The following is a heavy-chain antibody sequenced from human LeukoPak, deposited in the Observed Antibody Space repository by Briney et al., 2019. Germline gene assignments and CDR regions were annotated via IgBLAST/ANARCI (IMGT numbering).Heavy chain of an antibody. CDR2: ICTSGST. Sequence: SQTLSLTCTVSGGSISSGSYYWSWIRQPAGKGLEWTGRICTSGSTNYNPSLKSRVTISVDTSKHQFSLKLSSVTAADTAVYYCARELLYSSSWYDPFDYWGQGTLVTVSS. CDR1: GGSISSGSYY. J-gene: IGHJ4*02. CDR3: ARELLYSSSWYDPFDY. V-gene: IGHV4-61*02. D-gene: IGHD6-13*01.